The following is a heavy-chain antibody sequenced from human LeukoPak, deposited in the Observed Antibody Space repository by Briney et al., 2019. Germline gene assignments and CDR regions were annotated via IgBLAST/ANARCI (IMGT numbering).Heavy chain of an antibody. CDR3: AREEHRLAEAGTSAFDL. Sequence: GGSLRLSCVASGFTFSENWMHWVRQAPGKGLAWVSHINRDGGCTNYADSVKGRFTISRDNARNTVYLQMSSLRVEDTAIYFCAREEHRLAEAGTSAFDLGGQGTLVTVSP. J-gene: IGHJ3*01. CDR1: GFTFSENW. V-gene: IGHV3-74*01. D-gene: IGHD6-13*01. CDR2: INRDGGCT.